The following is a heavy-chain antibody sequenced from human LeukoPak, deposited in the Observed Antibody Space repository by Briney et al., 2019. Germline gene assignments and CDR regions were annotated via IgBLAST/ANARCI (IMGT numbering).Heavy chain of an antibody. Sequence: KPSETLSLTCTVSGGSISSSSYYWSWIRQPPGKGLEWIGYIYYSGSTNYNPSLKSRVTISVDTSKNQFSLKLSSVTAADTAVYYCARDRTYYYDSSGLDYWGQGTLVTVSS. J-gene: IGHJ4*02. CDR3: ARDRTYYYDSSGLDY. CDR2: IYYSGST. D-gene: IGHD3-22*01. V-gene: IGHV4-61*01. CDR1: GGSISSSSYY.